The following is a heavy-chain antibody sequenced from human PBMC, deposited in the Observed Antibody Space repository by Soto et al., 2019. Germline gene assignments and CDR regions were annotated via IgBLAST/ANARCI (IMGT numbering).Heavy chain of an antibody. Sequence: QVQLVQSGAEVKKPGSSVKVSCKASGGTFSSYAISWVRQAPGQGLEWMGGIIPIFGTANYAQKFQGRVTITADESTSTAYMELSSLRSEDTAVYYCARGDSSSPGGWGSGFGMDVWGQGTTVTVSS. D-gene: IGHD6-6*01. CDR1: GGTFSSYA. V-gene: IGHV1-69*12. CDR3: ARGDSSSPGGWGSGFGMDV. CDR2: IIPIFGTA. J-gene: IGHJ6*02.